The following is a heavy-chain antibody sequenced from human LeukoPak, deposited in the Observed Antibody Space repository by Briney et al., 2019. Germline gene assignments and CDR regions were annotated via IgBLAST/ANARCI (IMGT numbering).Heavy chain of an antibody. J-gene: IGHJ4*02. CDR3: AHIAAVGPEDY. Sequence: PGGSLRLSCAASGFTFSSYAMSWVRQAPGKGLEWVSAISGSGDNTYYADSVKGRFTISRDNSKNTLYLQMNSLRAEDTAVYYYAHIAAVGPEDYWGQGTLVTVSS. CDR2: ISGSGDNT. V-gene: IGHV3-23*01. CDR1: GFTFSSYA. D-gene: IGHD6-13*01.